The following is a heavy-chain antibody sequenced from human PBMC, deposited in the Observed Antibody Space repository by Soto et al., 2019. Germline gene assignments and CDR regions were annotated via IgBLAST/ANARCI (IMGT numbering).Heavy chain of an antibody. CDR3: AKDPEIYYDILTGYQNLFDY. CDR2: ISYDGSNK. CDR1: GFTFSSYW. V-gene: IGHV3-30*18. Sequence: PGGSLRLSCAASGFTFSSYWMSWVRQAPGKGLEWVAVISYDGSNKYYADSVKGRFTISRDNSKNTLYLQMNSLRAEDTAVYYCAKDPEIYYDILTGYQNLFDYWGQGTLVTVSS. D-gene: IGHD3-9*01. J-gene: IGHJ4*02.